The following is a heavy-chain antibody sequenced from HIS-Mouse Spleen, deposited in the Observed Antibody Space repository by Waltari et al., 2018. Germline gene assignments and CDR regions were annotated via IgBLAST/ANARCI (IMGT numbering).Heavy chain of an antibody. J-gene: IGHJ6*02. CDR2: IYSGGST. CDR1: GFTVSSNY. Sequence: EVQLVESGGGLIQPGGSLRLSCAASGFTVSSNYMSWARQAPGKGLEWVSVIYSGGSTYYADSVKGRFTISRDNSKNTLYLQMNSLRAEDTAVYYCARDSKSNYYYYGMDVWGQGTTVTVSS. CDR3: ARDSKSNYYYYGMDV. V-gene: IGHV3-53*01.